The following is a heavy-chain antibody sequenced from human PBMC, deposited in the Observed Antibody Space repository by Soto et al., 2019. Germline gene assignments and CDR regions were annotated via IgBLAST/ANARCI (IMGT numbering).Heavy chain of an antibody. J-gene: IGHJ5*02. CDR2: ISSNSAYI. V-gene: IGHV3-21*01. Sequence: GGSLRLSCAASGFAFRSFTMNWVRQAPGKGLEWVSTISSNSAYIYYTDALRGRFTISRDNAKNSLHLQMNSLRAEDTAVYYCTRDASRDSSARGWFDPWGPGTLVTVSS. CDR3: TRDASRDSSARGWFDP. CDR1: GFAFRSFT. D-gene: IGHD6-13*01.